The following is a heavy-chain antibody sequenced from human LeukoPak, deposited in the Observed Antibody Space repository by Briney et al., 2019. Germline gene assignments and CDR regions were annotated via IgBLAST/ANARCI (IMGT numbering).Heavy chain of an antibody. CDR3: ARYYYDSSGYYRR. CDR1: GGTFSSYA. D-gene: IGHD3-22*01. CDR2: IIPIFGTA. J-gene: IGHJ4*02. Sequence: ASVKVSCKASGGTFSSYAISWVRQAPGQGLELMGRIIPIFGTANYAQKFQGRVTITTDESTSTAYMELSSLRSEDTAVYYCARYYYDSSGYYRRWGQGTLVTVSS. V-gene: IGHV1-69*05.